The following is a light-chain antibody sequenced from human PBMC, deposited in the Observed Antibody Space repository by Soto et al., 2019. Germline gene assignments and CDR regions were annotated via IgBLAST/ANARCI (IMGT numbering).Light chain of an antibody. CDR2: DAS. CDR3: QQYRSYST. Sequence: DIQMTQSPSSLFASVGYRFTITFRASQSISNWLAWYQQKPGKAPQLLIYDASTLESGVPSRFSGGGFGTDFTLTISSLQPDDFATYYCQQYRSYSTFGQGTKVDIK. CDR1: QSISNW. V-gene: IGKV1-5*01. J-gene: IGKJ1*01.